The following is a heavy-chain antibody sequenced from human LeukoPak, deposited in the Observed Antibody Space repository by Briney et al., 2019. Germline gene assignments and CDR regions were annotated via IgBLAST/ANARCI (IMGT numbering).Heavy chain of an antibody. V-gene: IGHV4-30-2*01. J-gene: IGHJ5*02. CDR2: IYHSGST. D-gene: IGHD6-25*01. Sequence: SQTLSLTCTVSGGSISSGGYYWSWIRQPPGKGLEWIGYIYHSGSTYYNPSLKSRVTISVDRSKNQFSLKLSSVTAADTAVYYCAREERYSSGFDPWGQGTLVTVSS. CDR1: GGSISSGGYY. CDR3: AREERYSSGFDP.